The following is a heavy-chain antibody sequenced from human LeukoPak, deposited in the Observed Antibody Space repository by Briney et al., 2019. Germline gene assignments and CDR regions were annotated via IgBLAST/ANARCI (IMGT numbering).Heavy chain of an antibody. J-gene: IGHJ5*02. Sequence: SETLSLTCTVSGGSISSYYWSWIRQPPGKGLEWIGYIYYSGSTNYNPSLKSRVTISVDTSKDQFSLKLSSVTAADTAVYYCARAPLVGWFDPWGQGTLVTVSS. CDR3: ARAPLVGWFDP. CDR1: GGSISSYY. V-gene: IGHV4-59*01. CDR2: IYYSGST.